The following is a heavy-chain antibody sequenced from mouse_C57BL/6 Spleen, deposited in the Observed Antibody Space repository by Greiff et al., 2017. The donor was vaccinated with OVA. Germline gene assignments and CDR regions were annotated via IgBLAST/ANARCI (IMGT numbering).Heavy chain of an antibody. CDR1: GYAFSSYW. Sequence: VQLQQSGAELVKPGASVKISCKASGYAFSSYWMNWVKQRPGKGLEWIGQIYPGDGDTNYNGKFKGKATLTADKSSSTAYMQLSSLTSEDSAVYFCARCPWGSSVLFDYRGQSHTLTVSS. CDR2: IYPGDGDT. J-gene: IGHJ2*01. CDR3: ARCPWGSSVLFDY. V-gene: IGHV1-80*01. D-gene: IGHD3-2*02.